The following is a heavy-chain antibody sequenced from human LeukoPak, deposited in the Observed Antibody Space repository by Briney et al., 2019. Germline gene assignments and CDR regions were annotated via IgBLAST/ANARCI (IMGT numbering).Heavy chain of an antibody. D-gene: IGHD5-18*01. V-gene: IGHV4-31*03. CDR3: ARRGYSYGYGGFGGVNWFDP. CDR2: IYYSGST. J-gene: IGHJ5*02. CDR1: GGSISSGGYY. Sequence: PSQTLSLTCTVSGGSISSGGYYWSWIRQHPGKGLEWIGYIYYSGSTYYNPSLKGRVTISVDTSKNQFSLKLSSVTAADTAVYYCARRGYSYGYGGFGGVNWFDPWGQGTLVTVSS.